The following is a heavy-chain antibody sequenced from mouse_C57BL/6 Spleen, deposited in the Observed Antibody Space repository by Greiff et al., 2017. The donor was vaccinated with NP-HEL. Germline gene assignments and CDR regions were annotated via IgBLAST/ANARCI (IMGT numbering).Heavy chain of an antibody. CDR3: ARVRYDSYYAMDY. D-gene: IGHD2-4*01. CDR2: IDPSDSYT. V-gene: IGHV1-69*01. J-gene: IGHJ4*01. Sequence: VQLQQSGAELVMPGASVKLSCKASGYTFTSYWMHWVKQRPGQGLEWIGEIDPSDSYTNYNQKFKGKSTLTVDKSSSTAYMQLSSLTSEDSAVYYCARVRYDSYYAMDYWGQGTSVTVSS. CDR1: GYTFTSYW.